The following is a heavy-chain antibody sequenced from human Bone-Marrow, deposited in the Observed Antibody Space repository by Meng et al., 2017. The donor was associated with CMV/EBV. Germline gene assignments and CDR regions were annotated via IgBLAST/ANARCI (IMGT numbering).Heavy chain of an antibody. D-gene: IGHD2-15*01. CDR2: ISFDGSNT. CDR3: AGLWSFLLV. V-gene: IGHV3-30*04. Sequence: GESLKISCAGSGFIFSTYAIHWVRQAPGKGLEWVALISFDGSNTFYADSVKGRFTISRDNSNNTLYLQMNSLKTEDTAVYYCAGLWSFLLVWGQGTLVTVSS. CDR1: GFIFSTYA. J-gene: IGHJ4*02.